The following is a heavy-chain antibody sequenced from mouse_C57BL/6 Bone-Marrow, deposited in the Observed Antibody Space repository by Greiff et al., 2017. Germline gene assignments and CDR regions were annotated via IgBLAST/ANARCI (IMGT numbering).Heavy chain of an antibody. CDR1: GFTFSSYG. CDR3: ARHYDYYAMDY. CDR2: ISSGGSYT. V-gene: IGHV5-6*01. J-gene: IGHJ4*01. Sequence: EVQLVESGGDLVKPGGSLKLSCAASGFTFSSYGMSWVRQTPDNRLEWVATISSGGSYTYYPDSVKGRFTISRDNAKNTLYLQMSSLKSEDTAMYYCARHYDYYAMDYWGQGTSVTVSS.